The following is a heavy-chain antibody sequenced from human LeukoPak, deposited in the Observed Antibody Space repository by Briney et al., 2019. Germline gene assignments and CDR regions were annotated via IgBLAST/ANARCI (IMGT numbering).Heavy chain of an antibody. CDR1: GYTFTGYY. Sequence: GASVKVSCKAFGYTFTGYYMHWVRQAPGQGLEWMGRINPNSGGTNYAQKFQGRVTMTRDTSISTAYMELSRLRSDDTAVYYCARDLKRELGWFDPWGQGTLVTVSS. J-gene: IGHJ5*02. CDR3: ARDLKRELGWFDP. V-gene: IGHV1-2*06. D-gene: IGHD1-26*01. CDR2: INPNSGGT.